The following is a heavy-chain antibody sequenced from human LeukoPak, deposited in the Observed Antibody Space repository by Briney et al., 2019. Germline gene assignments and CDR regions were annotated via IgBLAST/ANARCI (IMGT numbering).Heavy chain of an antibody. CDR1: GGSISSGDYY. Sequence: SETLSLTCTVSGGSISSGDYYSSWIRQPPGKGLEWIGYIYYSGSTYYNPSLKSRVTISVDTSKNQFSLKLSSVTAADTAVYYCARQPGKYGSGSYPYYYYGMDVWGQGTTVTVSS. CDR3: ARQPGKYGSGSYPYYYYGMDV. D-gene: IGHD3-10*01. CDR2: IYYSGST. V-gene: IGHV4-30-4*08. J-gene: IGHJ6*02.